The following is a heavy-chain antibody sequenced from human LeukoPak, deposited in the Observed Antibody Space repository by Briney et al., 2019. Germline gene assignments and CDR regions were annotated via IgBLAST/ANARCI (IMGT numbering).Heavy chain of an antibody. J-gene: IGHJ4*02. CDR2: IYHSGST. Sequence: SETLSLTCTVSGGSITNNYWSWIRQTPGKGLEWIGSIYHSGSTYYNPSLKSRVTISVDTSKNQFSLKLSSVTAADTAVYYCARDGGYSYGYSSRYWGQGTLVTVSS. V-gene: IGHV4-59*12. D-gene: IGHD5-18*01. CDR3: ARDGGYSYGYSSRY. CDR1: GGSITNNY.